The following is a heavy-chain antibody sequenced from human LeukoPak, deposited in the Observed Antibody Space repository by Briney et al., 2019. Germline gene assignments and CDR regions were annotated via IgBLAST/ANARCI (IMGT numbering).Heavy chain of an antibody. CDR1: GFTFSTYG. V-gene: IGHV3-30*18. J-gene: IGHJ4*02. CDR3: AKSGGSYYSTLDS. Sequence: PGGSLRLSCAASGFTFSTYGMHWVRQAPGKGLEWVALSSSDGSTKYYADSVKGRFTISRDNSKNTLYLQMNSLRAEDTAVYYCAKSGGSYYSTLDSWGQGTLVTVSS. CDR2: SSSDGSTK. D-gene: IGHD1-26*01.